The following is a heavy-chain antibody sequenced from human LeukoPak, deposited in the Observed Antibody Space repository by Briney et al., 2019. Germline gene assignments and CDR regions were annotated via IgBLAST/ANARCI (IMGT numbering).Heavy chain of an antibody. Sequence: GGSLRLSCAASGFTFNKNAMNWVRQAPGKGLEWVSGISGSSASTYYADSVKGRFSISRDNSKTTLFLQMNSLRAGDTAVYYCAKGPHYDFWSTFDYWGQGILVTVSS. CDR1: GFTFNKNA. J-gene: IGHJ4*02. D-gene: IGHD3-3*01. V-gene: IGHV3-23*01. CDR2: ISGSSAST. CDR3: AKGPHYDFWSTFDY.